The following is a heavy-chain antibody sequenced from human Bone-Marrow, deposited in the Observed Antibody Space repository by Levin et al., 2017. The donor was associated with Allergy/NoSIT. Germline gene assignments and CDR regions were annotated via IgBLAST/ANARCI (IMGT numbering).Heavy chain of an antibody. V-gene: IGHV3-48*03. J-gene: IGHJ4*02. Sequence: LSLTCAASGFTFSSYEMNWVRQAPGKGLEWVSYISSSGSTIYYADSVKGRFTISRDNAKNSLYLQMNSLRAEDTAVYYCAREPGADDYWGQGTLVTVSS. CDR1: GFTFSSYE. D-gene: IGHD1-26*01. CDR2: ISSSGSTI. CDR3: AREPGADDY.